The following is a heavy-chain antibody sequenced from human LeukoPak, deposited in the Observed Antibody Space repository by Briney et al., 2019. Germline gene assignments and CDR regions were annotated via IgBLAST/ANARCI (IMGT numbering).Heavy chain of an antibody. V-gene: IGHV4-34*01. J-gene: IGHJ3*02. Sequence: PSETLSLTCAVSGGSFSGYYWSWIRQPPRKRLEWMGEINHSGSTNYIPSLKSRVTISVDTSKNQFSLKLSSVTAADTAVYYCARESYYDFWSGYYDDAFDIWGQGTMVTVSS. D-gene: IGHD3-3*01. CDR3: ARESYYDFWSGYYDDAFDI. CDR2: INHSGST. CDR1: GGSFSGYY.